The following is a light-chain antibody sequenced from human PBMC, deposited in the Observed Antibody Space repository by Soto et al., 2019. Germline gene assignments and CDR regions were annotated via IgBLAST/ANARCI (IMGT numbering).Light chain of an antibody. CDR2: LGS. J-gene: IGKJ2*01. Sequence: DIVMTQSPLSLPVTPGEPASISCRSSQSLLHSNGYNYLDWYLQKPGQSPQLLIYLGSNRASGVPDRFSGSGSGTDFTLKISRVEAEDVEVYYCMQALQTPYTFGHGTKLEIK. CDR3: MQALQTPYT. CDR1: QSLLHSNGYNY. V-gene: IGKV2-28*01.